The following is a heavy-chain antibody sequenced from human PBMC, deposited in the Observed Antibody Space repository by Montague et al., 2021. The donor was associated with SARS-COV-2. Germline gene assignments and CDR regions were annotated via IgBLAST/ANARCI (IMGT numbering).Heavy chain of an antibody. CDR2: ISYDGSNK. D-gene: IGHD3-9*01. V-gene: IGHV3-30-3*01. Sequence: SLRLSCAASGFTFSSYAMHWVRQAPGKGLEWVAVISYDGSNKYYADSVKGRFTISRDNSKNTLYLQMNSLRAEDTAVYYCARVEEKYYDILTGYYNPHYCYYGMDVWGQGTTVTVSS. CDR1: GFTFSSYA. CDR3: ARVEEKYYDILTGYYNPHYCYYGMDV. J-gene: IGHJ6*02.